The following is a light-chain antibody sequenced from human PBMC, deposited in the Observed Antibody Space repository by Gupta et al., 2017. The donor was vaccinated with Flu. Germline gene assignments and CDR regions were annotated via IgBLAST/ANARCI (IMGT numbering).Light chain of an antibody. J-gene: IGLJ3*02. CDR1: SSDVGGCNC. Sequence: QSALTQPASVSGSPGQTITIPWTGTSSDVGGCNCASWYQPHPGDAPKLILYEVSHRPSGVSHRFSGSKSGNTASLTISGLQAEDEADYYCSSYTTSNTWVFGGGTKVTVL. CDR3: SSYTTSNTWV. CDR2: EVS. V-gene: IGLV2-14*01.